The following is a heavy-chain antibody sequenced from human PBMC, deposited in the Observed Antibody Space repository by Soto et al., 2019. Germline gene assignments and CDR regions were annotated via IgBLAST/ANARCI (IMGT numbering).Heavy chain of an antibody. Sequence: QVQLVQSGAEVKKPGSSVKVSCKASGGTFSSYTISWVRQAPGQGLEWMGRIIPILGIANYAQKFQGRVTITADKSTSTAYMELSSLRSEDTAVYYCARDPMGARPWVGMDVWGQGTTVTVSS. CDR3: ARDPMGARPWVGMDV. V-gene: IGHV1-69*08. D-gene: IGHD1-26*01. CDR1: GGTFSSYT. CDR2: IIPILGIA. J-gene: IGHJ6*02.